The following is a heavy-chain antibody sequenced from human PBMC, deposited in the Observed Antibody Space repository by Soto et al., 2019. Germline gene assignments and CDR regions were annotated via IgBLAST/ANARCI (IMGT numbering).Heavy chain of an antibody. CDR1: GFIFDAYS. CDR3: ARDQNWSSDY. J-gene: IGHJ4*02. CDR2: IGPRSNYR. V-gene: IGHV3-48*02. Sequence: GSLRLSCAASGFIFDAYSMNWVRQAPGKGLEWVSHIGPRSNYRDYADSVKGRFTISRDNAKNSLYLQMNSLRDEDTAAYYCARDQNWSSDYWGQGIPVTVSS.